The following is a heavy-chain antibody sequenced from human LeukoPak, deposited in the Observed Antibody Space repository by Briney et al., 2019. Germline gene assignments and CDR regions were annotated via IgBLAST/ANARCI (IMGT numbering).Heavy chain of an antibody. Sequence: NSSETLSLTCTVSGGSISSGSYYWSWIRQPAGKGLEWIGRIYTSGSTNYNPSLKSRVTISVDTSKNQFSLKLSSVTAADTAVYYCARLSTMIAIFDYWGQGTLVTVSS. D-gene: IGHD3-22*01. J-gene: IGHJ4*02. CDR2: IYTSGST. CDR1: GGSISSGSYY. V-gene: IGHV4-61*02. CDR3: ARLSTMIAIFDY.